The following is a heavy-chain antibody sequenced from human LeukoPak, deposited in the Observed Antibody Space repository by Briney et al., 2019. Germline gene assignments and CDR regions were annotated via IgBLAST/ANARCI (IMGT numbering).Heavy chain of an antibody. CDR3: AREENCGGDCYAYYFDY. CDR1: GFTVSSNY. Sequence: GGSLRLSCAASGFTVSSNYMSWVRQAPGKGLEWVSSISSSSSYIYYADSVKGRFTISRDNAKNSLYLQMNSLRAEDTAVYYCAREENCGGDCYAYYFDYWGQGTLVTVSS. D-gene: IGHD2-21*02. J-gene: IGHJ4*02. V-gene: IGHV3-21*01. CDR2: ISSSSSYI.